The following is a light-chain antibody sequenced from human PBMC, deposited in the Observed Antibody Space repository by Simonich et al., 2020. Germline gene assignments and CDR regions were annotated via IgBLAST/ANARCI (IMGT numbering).Light chain of an antibody. CDR3: CSYAGSSTVV. J-gene: IGLJ2*01. CDR2: EGS. CDR1: SIDVGGYNL. V-gene: IGLV2-23*01. Sequence: QSALTQPASVSGSPGQSITLSCPGTSIDVGGYNLVSWYQQHPGKAPKLMIYEGSKRPSGVSNRCSGSNSGNTASLTISGLQAEDEADYYCCSYAGSSTVVFGGGTKLTVL.